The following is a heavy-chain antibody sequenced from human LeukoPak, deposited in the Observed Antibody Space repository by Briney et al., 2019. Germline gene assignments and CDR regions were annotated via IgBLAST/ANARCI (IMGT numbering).Heavy chain of an antibody. CDR3: ARDRGYYDSSGYPDC. CDR2: ISYDGSNK. J-gene: IGHJ4*02. Sequence: GGSLRLSCAASGFTFSSYAMHWVRQAPGKGLEWVAVISYDGSNKYYADSVKGRFTISRDNSKNTLYLQMNSLRAEDTAVYYCARDRGYYDSSGYPDCWGQGTLVTVSS. D-gene: IGHD3-22*01. CDR1: GFTFSSYA. V-gene: IGHV3-30-3*01.